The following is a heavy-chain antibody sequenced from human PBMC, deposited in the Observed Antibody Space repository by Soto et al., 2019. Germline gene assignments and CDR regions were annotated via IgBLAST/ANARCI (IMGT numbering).Heavy chain of an antibody. CDR3: AGDLLYYDFWSGLGY. Sequence: QVQLVQSGAEVKKPGASVKVSCKASGYTFTSYGISWVRQAPGQGLEWMGWISAYNGNTNYAQKLQGRVTMTTDTSTSTAYMELRRLRSDDTAVYYCAGDLLYYDFWSGLGYWGQGTLVTVSS. D-gene: IGHD3-3*01. CDR2: ISAYNGNT. J-gene: IGHJ4*02. CDR1: GYTFTSYG. V-gene: IGHV1-18*01.